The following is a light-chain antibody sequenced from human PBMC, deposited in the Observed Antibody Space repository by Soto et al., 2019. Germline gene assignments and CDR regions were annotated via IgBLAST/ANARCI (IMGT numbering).Light chain of an antibody. V-gene: IGLV1-40*01. CDR3: QSFDSSMSSVV. CDR2: ASD. CDR1: SSNIGAGYD. J-gene: IGLJ3*02. Sequence: QSVLTQPPSVSGAPGQRVTISCSGSSSNIGAGYDVHWYHQLPGAAPKLLIFASDNRPSGVPDRFSGSKSGTSASLAITGLQADDEADYYCQSFDSSMSSVVFGGGTKLTVL.